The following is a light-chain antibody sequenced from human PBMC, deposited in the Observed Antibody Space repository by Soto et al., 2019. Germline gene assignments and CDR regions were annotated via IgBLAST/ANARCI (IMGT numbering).Light chain of an antibody. CDR3: QQYDNLPRIT. J-gene: IGKJ3*01. CDR2: DAS. Sequence: DVQMTQSPSSLSASVGDRVTITCQASQDISNYLNWYQQKPGKAPKFLIYDASNLETGVPSRFSGSGSGTDFPFTISSLQSEDIATYYCQQYDNLPRITFGPGTKVDIK. V-gene: IGKV1-33*01. CDR1: QDISNY.